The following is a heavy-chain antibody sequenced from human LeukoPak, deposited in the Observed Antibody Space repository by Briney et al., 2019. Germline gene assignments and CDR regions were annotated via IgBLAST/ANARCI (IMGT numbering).Heavy chain of an antibody. J-gene: IGHJ4*02. CDR1: GFTFSRYW. CDR3: ARDQYSNGWYREFDY. D-gene: IGHD6-19*01. CDR2: IKQDGSEK. Sequence: GGSLRLSCAASGFTFSRYWMTWVRQAPGKGLEWVANIKQDGSEKNHVDSVKGRFTISRDNAKNSLYLQMNSLRPEDTAIYYCARDQYSNGWYREFDYWGQGTLVTVS. V-gene: IGHV3-7*05.